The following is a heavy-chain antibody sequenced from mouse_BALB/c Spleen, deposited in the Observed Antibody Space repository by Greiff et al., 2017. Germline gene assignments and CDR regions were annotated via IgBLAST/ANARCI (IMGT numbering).Heavy chain of an antibody. CDR1: GFTFSSYT. Sequence: EVQVVESGGGLVKPGGSLKLSCAASGFTFSSYTMSWVRQTPEKRLEWVATISSGGSYTYYPDSVKGRFTISRDNAKNTLYLQMSSLKSEDTAMYYCTRDQDYGSSIFAYWGQGTLVTVSA. D-gene: IGHD1-1*01. J-gene: IGHJ3*01. CDR3: TRDQDYGSSIFAY. V-gene: IGHV5-6-4*01. CDR2: ISSGGSYT.